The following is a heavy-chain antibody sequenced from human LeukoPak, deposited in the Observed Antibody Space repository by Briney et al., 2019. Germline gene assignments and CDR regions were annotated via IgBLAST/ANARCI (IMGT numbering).Heavy chain of an antibody. CDR1: GFTFSSYA. Sequence: GGSLRLSCAASGFTFSSYAMSWVRQAPGKGLEWVSAISGSGGTTHYADSVKGRFTISRDNSKNTLYLQTNSLRAEDTAVYYCARDRTSSSSPYYFDYWGQGTLVTVSS. V-gene: IGHV3-23*01. CDR3: ARDRTSSSSPYYFDY. D-gene: IGHD6-6*01. J-gene: IGHJ4*02. CDR2: ISGSGGTT.